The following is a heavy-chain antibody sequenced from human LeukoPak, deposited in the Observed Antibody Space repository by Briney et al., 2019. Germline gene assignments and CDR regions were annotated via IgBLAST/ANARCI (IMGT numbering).Heavy chain of an antibody. V-gene: IGHV4-34*01. CDR2: INHSGST. J-gene: IGHJ4*02. Sequence: SETLSLTCAVYGGSFSGYYWSWIRQPPGKGLEWIGEINHSGSTNYNPSLKSRVTISVDTSKIQFSLKLSSVTAADTAVYYCARADWGGFDYWGQGTLVTVSS. D-gene: IGHD3-16*01. CDR1: GGSFSGYY. CDR3: ARADWGGFDY.